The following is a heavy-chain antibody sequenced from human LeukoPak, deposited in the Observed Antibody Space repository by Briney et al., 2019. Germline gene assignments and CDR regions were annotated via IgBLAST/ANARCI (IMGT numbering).Heavy chain of an antibody. CDR2: INPNSGGT. J-gene: IGHJ6*02. Sequence: ASVKVSCKASGYTFTGYYMHWVRQAPGQGLEWMGWINPNSGGTNYTQKLQGRVTMTTDASTSTAYMELRSLRSDDKAVYYCARPNDSGWPLGVMDVWGQGTTVTVSS. CDR1: GYTFTGYY. CDR3: ARPNDSGWPLGVMDV. D-gene: IGHD6-19*01. V-gene: IGHV1-2*02.